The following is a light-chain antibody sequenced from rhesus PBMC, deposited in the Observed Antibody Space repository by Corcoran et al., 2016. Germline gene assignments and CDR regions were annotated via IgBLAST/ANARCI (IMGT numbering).Light chain of an antibody. Sequence: DIQMTQCPSSLSASVGDKVTITCRASQGISSWLAWYQQKQGIAPKLLIYAASTLQTGVPSRFSGIGSGTDYTLTISSLQPEDFATYYCQQGYNSPFTFGPGTKLDIK. CDR1: QGISSW. J-gene: IGKJ3*01. V-gene: IGKV1-18*01. CDR2: AAS. CDR3: QQGYNSPFT.